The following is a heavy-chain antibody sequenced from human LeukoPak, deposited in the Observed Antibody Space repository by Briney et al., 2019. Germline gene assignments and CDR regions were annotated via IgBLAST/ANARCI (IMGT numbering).Heavy chain of an antibody. CDR2: ISYDGSNK. D-gene: IGHD3-3*01. Sequence: GGSLRLSCAASGFTFSSYGMHWVRQAPGKGLEWVAVISYDGSNKYYADSVKGRFTISRDNFKNTLYLQMNSLRAEDTAVYYCAKDVYYDFWSGLPYYYYYGMDVWGQGTTVTVSS. CDR3: AKDVYYDFWSGLPYYYYYGMDV. J-gene: IGHJ6*02. V-gene: IGHV3-30*18. CDR1: GFTFSSYG.